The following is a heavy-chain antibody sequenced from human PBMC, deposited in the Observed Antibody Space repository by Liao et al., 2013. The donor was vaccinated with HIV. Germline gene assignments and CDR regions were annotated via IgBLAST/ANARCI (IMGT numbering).Heavy chain of an antibody. Sequence: QVQLQESGPGLVKPSQTLSLTCTVSGGSISSGSYYWSWIRQPAGKGLEWIGRIYTSGSTNYNPSLKSRVTISVDTSKNQFSLKLSSVTAADTAVYYCARNGGEEQWLGWFDPWGQGTLVTVSS. CDR3: ARNGGEEQWLGWFDP. CDR2: IYTSGST. J-gene: IGHJ5*02. CDR1: GGSISSGSYY. V-gene: IGHV4-61*02. D-gene: IGHD6-19*01.